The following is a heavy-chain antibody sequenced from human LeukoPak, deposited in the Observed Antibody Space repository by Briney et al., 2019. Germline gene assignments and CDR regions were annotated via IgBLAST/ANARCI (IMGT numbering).Heavy chain of an antibody. CDR2: INPNSGGT. J-gene: IGHJ1*01. Sequence: ASVKVSRKASGYTFTGYYMHWVRQAPGQGLEWMGWINPNSGGTNYAQKFQGRVTMTRDTSISRAYMELSRLRSDDTAVYYCAIGNSTVTTDRPFQHWGQGTLVTVSS. D-gene: IGHD4-17*01. CDR1: GYTFTGYY. CDR3: AIGNSTVTTDRPFQH. V-gene: IGHV1-2*02.